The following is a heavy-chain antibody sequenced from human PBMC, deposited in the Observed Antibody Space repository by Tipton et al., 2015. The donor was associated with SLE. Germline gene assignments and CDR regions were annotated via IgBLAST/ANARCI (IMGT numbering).Heavy chain of an antibody. CDR2: IHSSGRT. CDR1: GGSISSYY. J-gene: IGHJ4*02. CDR3: ARVREDHNYDFDN. V-gene: IGHV4-59*01. D-gene: IGHD5-24*01. Sequence: TLSLTCTVSGGSISSYYWSWIRQPPGKGLEWIAYIHSSGRTNYNPSLKSRLTISLDTSKNQLSLRLTSVTAADTAVYFCARVREDHNYDFDNWGQGTLVTVSS.